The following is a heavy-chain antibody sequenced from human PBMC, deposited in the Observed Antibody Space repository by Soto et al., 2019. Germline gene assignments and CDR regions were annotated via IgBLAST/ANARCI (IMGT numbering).Heavy chain of an antibody. CDR3: SCPRLEGCSSTRCHYYFDY. V-gene: IGHV3-48*02. CDR1: GITFSGFT. J-gene: IGHJ4*02. CDR2: ISRSGETI. Sequence: GGSLRLSCAASGITFSGFTMNWVRQAPGRGLEWISYISRSGETIYYADSVKGRFTISRDNAENSLYLQMNSLRDEDTAVYYCSCPRLEGCSSTRCHYYFDYWGQGTLVTVSS. D-gene: IGHD2-2*01.